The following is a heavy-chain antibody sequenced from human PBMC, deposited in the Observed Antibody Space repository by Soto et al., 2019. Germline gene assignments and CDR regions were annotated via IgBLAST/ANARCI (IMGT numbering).Heavy chain of an antibody. CDR1: GFTFSSYA. J-gene: IGHJ6*02. V-gene: IGHV3-30-3*01. Sequence: PGGSLRLSCAAPGFTFSSYAMHWVRQAPGKGLEWVAVISYDGSNKYYADSVKGRFTISRDNSKNTLYLQMNSLRAEDTAVYYCARELPYDSSGYRYYYYGMDVWGQGTTVTVSS. CDR3: ARELPYDSSGYRYYYYGMDV. D-gene: IGHD3-22*01. CDR2: ISYDGSNK.